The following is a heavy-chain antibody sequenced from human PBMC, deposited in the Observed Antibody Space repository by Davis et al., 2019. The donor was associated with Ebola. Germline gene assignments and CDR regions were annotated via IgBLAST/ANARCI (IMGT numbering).Heavy chain of an antibody. V-gene: IGHV1-2*06. CDR2: INPNSGGT. J-gene: IGHJ4*02. Sequence: ASVKVSCKASGYTFTGYYMHWVRQAPGQGLEWMGRINPNSGGTNYAQKLQGRVTMTRDTSISTAYMELSRLRSDDTAVYYCARSKYCSSTSCYGPSDYWGQGTLVTVSS. CDR3: ARSKYCSSTSCYGPSDY. D-gene: IGHD2-2*01. CDR1: GYTFTGYY.